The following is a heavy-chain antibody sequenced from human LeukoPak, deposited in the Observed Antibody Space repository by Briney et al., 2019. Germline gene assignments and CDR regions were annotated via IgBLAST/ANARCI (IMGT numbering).Heavy chain of an antibody. D-gene: IGHD6-13*01. J-gene: IGHJ4*02. CDR1: VASINSYY. CDR2: IYYSGST. Sequence: SETLSLTCTVSVASINSYYWSWIRQPPGKRLERIGYIYYSGSTNYSPSLKGRVTISVDTSKNQFSLKLSSVTAADTAVYYCARGLAAAGTSYFDYWGQGTLVTVSS. CDR3: ARGLAAAGTSYFDY. V-gene: IGHV4-59*01.